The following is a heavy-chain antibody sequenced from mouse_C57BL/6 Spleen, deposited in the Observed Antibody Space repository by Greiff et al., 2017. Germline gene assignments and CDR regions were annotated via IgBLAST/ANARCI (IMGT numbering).Heavy chain of an antibody. J-gene: IGHJ2*01. V-gene: IGHV1-19*01. CDR2: INPYNGGT. D-gene: IGHD1-1*01. Sequence: VQLQQSGPVLVKPGASVKMSCKASGYTFTDYYMNWVKQSHGKSLEWIGVINPYNGGTSYNQKFKGKATLTVDKSSSTAYMELNSLTSEDSAVYYCARIGSSYVKGFDYWGQGTTLTVSS. CDR1: GYTFTDYY. CDR3: ARIGSSYVKGFDY.